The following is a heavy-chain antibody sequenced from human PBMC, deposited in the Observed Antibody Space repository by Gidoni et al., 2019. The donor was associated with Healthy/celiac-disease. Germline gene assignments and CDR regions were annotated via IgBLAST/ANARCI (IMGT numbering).Heavy chain of an antibody. Sequence: EVQLVESGGGLVQPGRSLRLSCTASGFTFGDYAMSWVRQAPGKGLEWVGFIRSKAYGGTTEYAASVKGRFTISRDDSKSIAYLQMNSLKTEDTAVYYCTRGMRYYDSSGYLYWGQGTLVTVSS. D-gene: IGHD3-22*01. CDR3: TRGMRYYDSSGYLY. CDR2: IRSKAYGGTT. J-gene: IGHJ4*02. CDR1: GFTFGDYA. V-gene: IGHV3-49*04.